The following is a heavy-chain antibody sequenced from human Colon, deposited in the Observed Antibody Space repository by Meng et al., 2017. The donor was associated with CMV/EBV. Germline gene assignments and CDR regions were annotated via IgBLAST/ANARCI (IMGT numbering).Heavy chain of an antibody. CDR2: IKQDGSEK. V-gene: IGHV3-7*01. D-gene: IGHD3-3*01. Sequence: GESLKISCAASGFTFSSYWMSWVRPAPGKGLEWVANIKQDGSEKYYVDSVKGRFTISRDNAKNSLYLQMNSLRAEDTAVYYCARGKDYDFWGGAWFDPWGQGTLVTVSS. CDR3: ARGKDYDFWGGAWFDP. CDR1: GFTFSSYW. J-gene: IGHJ5*02.